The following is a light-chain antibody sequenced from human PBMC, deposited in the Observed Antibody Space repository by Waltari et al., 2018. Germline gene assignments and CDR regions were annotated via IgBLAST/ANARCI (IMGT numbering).Light chain of an antibody. CDR1: QSVAKF. CDR2: HAS. J-gene: IGKJ1*01. Sequence: ETVLTLSSRRLSLSPGERATLSCKASQSVAKFLAWYQQKPGQAPRLLIYHASIRATGIPDRFSGSGYGTDFSLTISRLEPEDFAVYFCQKYVNLPATFGQGTTVEV. V-gene: IGKV3-20*01. CDR3: QKYVNLPAT.